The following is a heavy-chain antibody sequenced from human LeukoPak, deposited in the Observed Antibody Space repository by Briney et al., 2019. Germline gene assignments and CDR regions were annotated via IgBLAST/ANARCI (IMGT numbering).Heavy chain of an antibody. CDR2: ISRSGSTR. CDR1: GFTFSSYE. Sequence: GGSPRLSCAASGFTFSSYEMNWVRQAPVKGLEWVSYISRSGSTRYYADSVKGRFTISRDNAKNSLYLQMNSLRAEDTAVYFCARSGYSYGQPFDYWGLGALVTVSS. D-gene: IGHD5-18*01. CDR3: ARSGYSYGQPFDY. J-gene: IGHJ4*02. V-gene: IGHV3-48*03.